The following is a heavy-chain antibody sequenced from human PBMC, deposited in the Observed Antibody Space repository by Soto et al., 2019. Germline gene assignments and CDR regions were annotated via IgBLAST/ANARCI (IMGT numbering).Heavy chain of an antibody. CDR1: GGSISSGDYY. CDR2: IYYSGST. J-gene: IGHJ4*02. Sequence: SETLSLTCTVSGGSISSGDYYWSWIRQPPGKGLEWIGYIYYSGSTYYNPSLKSRVTISVDTSKNQFSLKLSSVTAADTAVYYCARSIVVVTAIPDSGYFDYWGQGTLVTAPQ. D-gene: IGHD2-21*02. V-gene: IGHV4-30-4*01. CDR3: ARSIVVVTAIPDSGYFDY.